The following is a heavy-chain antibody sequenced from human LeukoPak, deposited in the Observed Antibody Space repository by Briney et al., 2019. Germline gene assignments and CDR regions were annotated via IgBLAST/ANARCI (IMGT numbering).Heavy chain of an antibody. J-gene: IGHJ4*02. D-gene: IGHD5-18*01. V-gene: IGHV1-2*06. CDR3: ARGGYSYGYLNYFDY. CDR1: GYTFTGYY. CDR2: INPNSGGT. Sequence: ASVKVSCKASGYTFTGYYMHWVRQAPGQGLEWMGRINPNSGGTNYAQKFQGRVTMTRDTSISTAYMELSRLRSDDTAVYYCARGGYSYGYLNYFDYWGQRTLVTVSS.